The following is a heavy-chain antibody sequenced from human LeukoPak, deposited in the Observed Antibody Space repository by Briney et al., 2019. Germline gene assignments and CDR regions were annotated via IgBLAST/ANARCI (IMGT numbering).Heavy chain of an antibody. CDR1: GGSISSYY. Sequence: PSETLSLTCSVSGGSISSYYWSWIRQPPGKGLEWIRYIYYSGSTNYNPSLKSRVTISVDTSKNQFSLKLSSVTAADTAVYYCARDYYDSSGLDYWGQGTLVTVSS. V-gene: IGHV4-59*01. D-gene: IGHD3-22*01. J-gene: IGHJ4*02. CDR2: IYYSGST. CDR3: ARDYYDSSGLDY.